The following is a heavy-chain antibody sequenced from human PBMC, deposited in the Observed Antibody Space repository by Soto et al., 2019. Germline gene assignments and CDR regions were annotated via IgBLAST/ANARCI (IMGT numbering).Heavy chain of an antibody. Sequence: QVQLVESGGGVVQPGRSLRLCWAASGFTFSSYAMHWVRQAPGKGLEWVAVISYDGSNKYYADSVKGRFTISRDNSKNTLYLQMNSLRAEDTAVYYCAREGYSSSGFDYWGQGTLVTVSS. CDR3: AREGYSSSGFDY. CDR2: ISYDGSNK. D-gene: IGHD6-13*01. CDR1: GFTFSSYA. V-gene: IGHV3-30-3*01. J-gene: IGHJ4*02.